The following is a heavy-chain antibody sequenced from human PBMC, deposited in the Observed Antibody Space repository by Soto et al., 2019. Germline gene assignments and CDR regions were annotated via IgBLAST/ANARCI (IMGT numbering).Heavy chain of an antibody. D-gene: IGHD3-9*01. J-gene: IGHJ4*02. CDR2: IMPLFDIV. CDR3: ARYFDILTGCFGS. V-gene: IGHV1-69*04. CDR1: GDTFSSYG. Sequence: QVQLVQSETEVKKPGSSVKVSCRVSGDTFSSYGITWVRLVPGQGLEWMGSIMPLFDIVNYAQKFQGRVSINADKSTSTVYMELSSLRSEVTAVYYCARYFDILTGCFGSWGQGTLVTVSS.